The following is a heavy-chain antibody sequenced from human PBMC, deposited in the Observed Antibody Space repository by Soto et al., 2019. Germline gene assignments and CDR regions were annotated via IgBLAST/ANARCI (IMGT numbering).Heavy chain of an antibody. V-gene: IGHV4-4*02. CDR2: IYHSGNT. J-gene: IGHJ6*02. Sequence: SETLSLTFTVSGDSVTRSNWWSWVRQSPGKGLEWIGEIYHSGNTKYNPSLKSRVTISVDKSKNQFSLHLTSVTAADTAVYYCASSGWSEDFYYYYGMDVWGQGTTVTVSS. D-gene: IGHD6-19*01. CDR1: GDSVTRSNW. CDR3: ASSGWSEDFYYYYGMDV.